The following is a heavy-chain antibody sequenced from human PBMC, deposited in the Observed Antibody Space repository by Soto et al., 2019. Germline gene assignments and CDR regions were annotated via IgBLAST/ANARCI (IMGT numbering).Heavy chain of an antibody. J-gene: IGHJ6*02. CDR1: GYPFTSYY. Sequence: XSVKVSCKASGYPFTSYYMHWVRQAPGQGLEWMGIINPSGGSTSYAQKFQGRVTMTRDTSTSTVYMELSSLRSEDTAVYYCARESVAMVRGVIAYYYYYGMDVWGQGTTVTVSS. CDR3: ARESVAMVRGVIAYYYYYGMDV. V-gene: IGHV1-46*01. CDR2: INPSGGST. D-gene: IGHD3-10*01.